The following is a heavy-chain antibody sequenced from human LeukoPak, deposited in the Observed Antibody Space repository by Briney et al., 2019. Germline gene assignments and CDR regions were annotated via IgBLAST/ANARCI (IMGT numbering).Heavy chain of an antibody. D-gene: IGHD1-26*01. J-gene: IGHJ4*02. CDR2: INPSGGST. Sequence: ASVKVSCKASGYTFTSYYMHWVRQAPGQGLEWMGIINPSGGSTSYAQKFQGRVTMTRDTSISTAYMELSRLRSDDTAVYYCASEVYSGSYDYWGQGTLVTVSS. V-gene: IGHV1-46*01. CDR3: ASEVYSGSYDY. CDR1: GYTFTSYY.